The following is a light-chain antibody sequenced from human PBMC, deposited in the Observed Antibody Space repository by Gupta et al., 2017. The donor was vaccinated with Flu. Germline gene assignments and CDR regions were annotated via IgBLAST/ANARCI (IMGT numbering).Light chain of an antibody. CDR3: QQDNNLGT. CDR2: GAS. J-gene: IGKJ1*01. Sequence: EIVMTQSPATLSVSPGERATLSCRASQSVSSNLAWYQQKPGQAPGLLIYGASTRATGIPARFSGSGSGTEFTLTSSSRQSEDFAVYYWQQDNNLGTFGQGTKVEIK. V-gene: IGKV3-15*01. CDR1: QSVSSN.